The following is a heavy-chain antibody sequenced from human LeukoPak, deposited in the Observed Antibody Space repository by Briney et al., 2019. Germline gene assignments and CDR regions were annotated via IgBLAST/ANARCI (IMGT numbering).Heavy chain of an antibody. V-gene: IGHV4-39*07. Sequence: SETLSLTCTVSGGSLSSSSYYWGWIRQPPGKGLEWIGSFQYTGSTHYNPSLKSRVTISVDTSKNQFSLKLSSVTAADTALYYCARTGGSFYFYYYMDVWGKGTTITVSS. CDR3: ARTGGSFYFYYYMDV. J-gene: IGHJ6*03. D-gene: IGHD1-26*01. CDR1: GGSLSSSSYY. CDR2: FQYTGST.